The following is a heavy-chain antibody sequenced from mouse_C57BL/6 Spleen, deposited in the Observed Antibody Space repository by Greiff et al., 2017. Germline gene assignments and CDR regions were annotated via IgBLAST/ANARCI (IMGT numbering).Heavy chain of an antibody. J-gene: IGHJ2*01. D-gene: IGHD2-4*01. CDR3: ASLYYDYVFFDY. CDR2: INPNNGGT. V-gene: IGHV1-26*01. Sequence: EVKLQQSGPELVKPGASVKISCKASGYTFTDYYMNWVKQSHGKSLEWIGDINPNNGGTSYNQKFKGKATLTVDKSSSTAYMELRSLTSEDSAVYYCASLYYDYVFFDYWGQGTTLTVSS. CDR1: GYTFTDYY.